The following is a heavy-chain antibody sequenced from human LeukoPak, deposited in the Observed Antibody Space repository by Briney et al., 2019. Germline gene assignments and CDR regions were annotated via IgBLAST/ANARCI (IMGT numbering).Heavy chain of an antibody. CDR2: VRSSAYRGTK. Sequence: GGSLRLFCTSSGFTLGDHAMTWVRQVPGKGLEWVGFVRSSAYRGTKEYAASVKGRFPISRDDSKHVVYVQMNGLKSEDTAVYYCSRGPIQLWVHNGMDVWGQGTTVTVSS. J-gene: IGHJ6*02. CDR1: GFTLGDHA. D-gene: IGHD5-24*01. CDR3: SRGPIQLWVHNGMDV. V-gene: IGHV3-49*04.